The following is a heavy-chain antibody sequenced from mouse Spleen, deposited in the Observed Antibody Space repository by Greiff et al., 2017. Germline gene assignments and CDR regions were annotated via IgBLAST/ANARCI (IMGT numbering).Heavy chain of an antibody. J-gene: IGHJ2*01. CDR3: ARHGIYGSGAYYFDY. CDR2: ISSGGSYT. CDR1: GFTFSSYA. V-gene: IGHV5-9-3*01. Sequence: EVKLVESGGGLVKPGGSLKLSCAASGFTFSSYAMSWVRQTPEKRLEWVATISSGGSYTYYPDSVKGRFTISRDNAKNTLYLQMSSLRSEDTAMYYCARHGIYGSGAYYFDYWGQGTTLTVSS. D-gene: IGHD1-1*01.